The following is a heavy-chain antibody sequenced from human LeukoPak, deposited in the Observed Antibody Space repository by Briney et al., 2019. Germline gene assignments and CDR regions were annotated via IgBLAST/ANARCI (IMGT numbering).Heavy chain of an antibody. D-gene: IGHD6-13*01. CDR2: ISSSGSTI. CDR1: GFTFSDYY. CDR3: ARALRGSSWLLYYYYGMDV. J-gene: IGHJ6*02. Sequence: GGSLRLSCAASGFTFSDYYMSWIRQAPGKGLEWVSYISSSGSTIYYADSVKGRFTISRDNAKNSLYLQMNSLRAEDTAVYYCARALRGSSWLLYYYYGMDVWGQGTTVTVSS. V-gene: IGHV3-11*01.